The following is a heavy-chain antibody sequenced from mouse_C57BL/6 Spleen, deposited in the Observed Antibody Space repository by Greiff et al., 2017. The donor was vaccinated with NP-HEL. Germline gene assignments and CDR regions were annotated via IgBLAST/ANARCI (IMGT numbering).Heavy chain of an antibody. J-gene: IGHJ4*01. V-gene: IGHV5-9-1*02. D-gene: IGHD2-5*01. CDR3: TRDSNYGFMDY. Sequence: EVMLVESGEGLVKPGGSLKLSCAASGFTFSSYAMSWVRQTPEKRLEWVAYISSGGDYIYYADTVKGRFTISRDNARNTLYLQMSSLKSEDTAMYYCTRDSNYGFMDYWGQGTSVTVSS. CDR1: GFTFSSYA. CDR2: ISSGGDYI.